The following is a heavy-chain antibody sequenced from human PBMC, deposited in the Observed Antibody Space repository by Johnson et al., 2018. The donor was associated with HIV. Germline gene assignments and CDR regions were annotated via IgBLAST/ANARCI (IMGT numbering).Heavy chain of an antibody. V-gene: IGHV3-30*18. CDR2: ISYDGTNE. D-gene: IGHD3/OR15-3a*01. J-gene: IGHJ3*02. CDR1: GFTFSSYA. CDR3: AKGFFELDDAFDI. Sequence: QVQLVESGGGVVQPGRSLRLSCAASGFTFSSYAMHCVRQAPGKGLEWVAVISYDGTNEFYADSVKGRFTISRDNSKNTLYLQMNSLRAEDTAVYYCAKGFFELDDAFDIWGQGTMVTVSS.